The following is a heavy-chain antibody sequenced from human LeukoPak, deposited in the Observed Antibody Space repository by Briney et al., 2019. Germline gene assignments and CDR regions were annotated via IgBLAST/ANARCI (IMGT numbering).Heavy chain of an antibody. V-gene: IGHV1-2*02. Sequence: ASVKVSCKASGYTFTGYYMHWVRQAPGQGLEWMGWINPNSGGTNYAQKFQGRVTMTRDTSISTAYMELSRLRSDDTAVYYCARVILPTRYCYDSSGYYQGIDYWGQGTLVTVSS. D-gene: IGHD3-22*01. CDR3: ARVILPTRYCYDSSGYYQGIDY. J-gene: IGHJ4*02. CDR2: INPNSGGT. CDR1: GYTFTGYY.